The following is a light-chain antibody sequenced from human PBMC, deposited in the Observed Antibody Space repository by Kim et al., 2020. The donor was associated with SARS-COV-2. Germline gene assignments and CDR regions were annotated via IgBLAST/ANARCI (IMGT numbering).Light chain of an antibody. V-gene: IGLV1-40*01. CDR1: SSNIGAGYD. CDR3: QSYDSSLSGSYV. Sequence: VTHPCTGSSSNIGAGYDVHWYQQLPGTAPKLLIYGNSNRPSGVPDRFSGSKSGTSASLAITGLQAEDEADYYCQSYDSSLSGSYVFGTGTKVTVL. CDR2: GNS. J-gene: IGLJ1*01.